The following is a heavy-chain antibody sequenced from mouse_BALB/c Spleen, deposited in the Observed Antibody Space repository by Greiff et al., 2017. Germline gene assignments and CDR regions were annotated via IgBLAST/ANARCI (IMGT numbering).Heavy chain of an antibody. J-gene: IGHJ4*01. V-gene: IGHV1S135*01. CDR1: GYSFTSYY. CDR2: IDPFNGGT. D-gene: IGHD1-1*01. CDR3: ARTTGEAMDY. Sequence: EVQLQQSGPELMKPGASVKISCKASGYSFTSYYMYWVKQSHGKSLEWIGYIDPFNGGTSYNQKFKGKDTLTVDKSSSTAYMHLSSLTSEDSAVYDCARTTGEAMDYWGQGTSVTVSS.